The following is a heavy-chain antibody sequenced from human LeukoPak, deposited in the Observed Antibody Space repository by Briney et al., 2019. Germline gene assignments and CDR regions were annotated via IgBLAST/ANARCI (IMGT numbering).Heavy chain of an antibody. CDR2: IRYDGSNK. CDR1: GFTFSSYG. CDR3: AKEFPAKGGDYFDY. J-gene: IGHJ4*02. Sequence: PGGSLRPSCAASGFTFSSYGMHWVRQAPGKGLEWVAFIRYDGSNKYYADSVKGRFTISRDNSQNTLYLQMNSLRAEDTAVYYCAKEFPAKGGDYFDYWGQGTLVTVSS. V-gene: IGHV3-30*02. D-gene: IGHD3-16*01.